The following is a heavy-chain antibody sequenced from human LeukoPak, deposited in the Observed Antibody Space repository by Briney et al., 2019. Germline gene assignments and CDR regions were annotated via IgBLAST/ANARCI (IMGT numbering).Heavy chain of an antibody. CDR2: ISSSSSYI. V-gene: IGHV3-21*05. D-gene: IGHD3-3*01. Sequence: GGSLRLSCAASGFTFSSYSMNWVRQAPGKGLEWVSYISSSSSYIYYADSVKGRFTISRDNSKNTLYLQMNSLRAEDTAVYYCRNYDFWSLDIWGQGTMVTVSS. CDR3: RNYDFWSLDI. J-gene: IGHJ3*02. CDR1: GFTFSSYS.